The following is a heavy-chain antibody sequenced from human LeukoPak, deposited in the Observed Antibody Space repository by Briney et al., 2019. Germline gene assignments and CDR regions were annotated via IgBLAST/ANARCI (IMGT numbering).Heavy chain of an antibody. CDR3: ARDPIGSSWPYYFDY. V-gene: IGHV1-46*01. Sequence: ASVKVSCKASGYTFTSYYMHWVRQAPGQGLEWMGIINPSGGSTSYAQKFQGRVTITRDTSASTAYMELSSLRSEDTAVYYCARDPIGSSWPYYFDYWGQGTLVTVSS. CDR1: GYTFTSYY. J-gene: IGHJ4*02. CDR2: INPSGGST. D-gene: IGHD6-13*01.